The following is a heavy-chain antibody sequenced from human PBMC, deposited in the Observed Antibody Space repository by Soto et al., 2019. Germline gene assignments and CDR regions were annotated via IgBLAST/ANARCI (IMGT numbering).Heavy chain of an antibody. CDR1: GFIFSNYA. CDR2: ISNSGGNT. D-gene: IGHD2-15*01. CDR3: AKGWSGSCYSAFDY. V-gene: IGHV3-23*01. J-gene: IGHJ4*02. Sequence: GGCLRLCCAASGFIFSNYAMGWVRQAPGKGLEWVSIISNSGGNTYYADSVKGRFTISRDSSKNTLYLQMDSLRAEDTAVYYCAKGWSGSCYSAFDYWGQGALVTVSS.